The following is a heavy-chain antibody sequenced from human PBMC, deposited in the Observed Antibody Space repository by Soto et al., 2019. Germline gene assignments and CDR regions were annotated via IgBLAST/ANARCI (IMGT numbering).Heavy chain of an antibody. CDR1: GYSFTSYR. V-gene: IGHV5-10-1*01. D-gene: IGHD3-3*01. CDR3: ASHYDFWSGYYYYYGMDV. CDR2: IDPSDSYT. J-gene: IGHJ6*02. Sequence: PGESLKIACTGPGYSFTSYRNSWVRHMTGKGREWMGRIDPSDSYTNYSPSFQGHVTISADKSISTAYLQWSSLKASDTAMYYCASHYDFWSGYYYYYGMDVWGQGTTVTVS.